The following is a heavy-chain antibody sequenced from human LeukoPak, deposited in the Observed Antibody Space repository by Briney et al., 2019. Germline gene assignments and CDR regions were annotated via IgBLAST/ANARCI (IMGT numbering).Heavy chain of an antibody. J-gene: IGHJ4*02. CDR3: ARHLLRGQNFDY. CDR1: GFTFSDSW. CDR2: IKDDGSDK. Sequence: GGSLRLSCGTSGFTFSDSWMSWFRQAPGQGLEWVASIKDDGSDKYYLDSVRGRFTTFRDNAEDSLYLQLDDLRAEDTAVFYCARHLLRGQNFDYWGQGTLVTVSS. V-gene: IGHV3-7*01.